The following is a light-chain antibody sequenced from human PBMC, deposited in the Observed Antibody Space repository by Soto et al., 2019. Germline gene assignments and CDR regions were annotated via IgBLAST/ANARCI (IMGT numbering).Light chain of an antibody. CDR2: DVS. V-gene: IGLV2-14*01. CDR1: SSDVGGYNY. Sequence: QSALTQPASVSGSPGQSITISCTGTSSDVGGYNYVSWYQQHPGKAPKLMIYDVSNRPPGVSNRFSGSKSGNTASLTISGLQAEDEADYYCSSYTSSSTLGTVFGGGTKLTVL. J-gene: IGLJ2*01. CDR3: SSYTSSSTLGTV.